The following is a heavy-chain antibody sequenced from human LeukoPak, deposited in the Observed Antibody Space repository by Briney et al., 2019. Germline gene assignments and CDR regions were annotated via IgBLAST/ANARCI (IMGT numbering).Heavy chain of an antibody. Sequence: GGSLRLSCAASGFTFRSYDMNWVRQAPEKGLEWVSFISGGNDNTYYADSVKGRFTISRDNSKNTLCLQMNSLRAEDTALYHCVKGGWLDNWGQGTLVTVSS. J-gene: IGHJ5*02. V-gene: IGHV3-23*01. CDR2: ISGGNDNT. CDR3: VKGGWLDN. CDR1: GFTFRSYD.